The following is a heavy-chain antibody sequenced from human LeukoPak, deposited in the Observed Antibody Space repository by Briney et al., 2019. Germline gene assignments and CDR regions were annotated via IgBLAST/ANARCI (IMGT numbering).Heavy chain of an antibody. Sequence: PSETLSLTCTVSGASISSGDYYWSWIRQPPGKGLEWIAYIYYSGSTYYNPSLKSRVTISVDTSKNQFSLKLSSVTAADTAVYYCARGDSSSWSFKIWGQGTLVTVSS. V-gene: IGHV4-30-4*01. J-gene: IGHJ4*02. CDR2: IYYSGST. CDR3: ARGDSSSWSFKI. CDR1: GASISSGDYY. D-gene: IGHD6-13*01.